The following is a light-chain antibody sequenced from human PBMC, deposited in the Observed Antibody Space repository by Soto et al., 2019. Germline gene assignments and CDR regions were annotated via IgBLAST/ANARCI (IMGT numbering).Light chain of an antibody. J-gene: IGLJ1*01. CDR3: CSYADSLYV. Sequence: QSALTQPRSVSGSPGQSVTISCTGTNSDVGGYNFVSWYQQYPGKVPKLMIYDVSKRSSGVPDRFSGSKSGNTASLTISGLQAEDEADYYCCSYADSLYVFGSGTKVTVL. CDR1: NSDVGGYNF. CDR2: DVS. V-gene: IGLV2-11*01.